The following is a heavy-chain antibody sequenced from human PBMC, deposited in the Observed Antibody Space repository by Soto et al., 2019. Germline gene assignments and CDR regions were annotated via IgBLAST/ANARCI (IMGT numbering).Heavy chain of an antibody. V-gene: IGHV3-33*01. D-gene: IGHD5-18*01. Sequence: GGSLRLSCAASGFTFSSYGMHWVRQAPGKGLEWVAVIWYDGSNKYYADSVKGRFTISRDNSKNTLYLQMNSLRAEDTAVYYCARDWLRRGLDYWGQGTLVTVSS. CDR1: GFTFSSYG. CDR2: IWYDGSNK. J-gene: IGHJ4*02. CDR3: ARDWLRRGLDY.